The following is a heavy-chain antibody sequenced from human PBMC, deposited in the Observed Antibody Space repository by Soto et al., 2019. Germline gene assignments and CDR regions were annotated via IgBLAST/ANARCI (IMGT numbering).Heavy chain of an antibody. CDR3: ARRDCSGGSCYGFYSYSGMVV. J-gene: IGHJ6*02. Sequence: ESLKISCKGYGYSFTSYWISWVRQMPGKGLEWMGRIDPSDSDTNYSPSFQGHVTLSVDKSISTAYLQWSSLKASDTAMYYWARRDCSGGSCYGFYSYSGMVVWGLGTTVTV. CDR2: IDPSDSDT. CDR1: GYSFTSYW. D-gene: IGHD2-15*01. V-gene: IGHV5-10-1*01.